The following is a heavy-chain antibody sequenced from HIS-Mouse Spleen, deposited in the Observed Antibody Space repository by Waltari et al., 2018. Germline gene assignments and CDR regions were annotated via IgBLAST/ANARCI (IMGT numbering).Heavy chain of an antibody. Sequence: QLQLQESGPGLVKPSETLSLTCTVSGGSISSSSYYWGWIRQPPGKGLEWIGSIYYSGSTYYNPSLKSRVTISVDTSKNQFSLKLSSVPAADTAVYYCARHPRQHWYFDYWGQGTLVTVSS. CDR2: IYYSGST. D-gene: IGHD6-13*01. CDR1: GGSISSSSYY. CDR3: ARHPRQHWYFDY. V-gene: IGHV4-39*01. J-gene: IGHJ4*02.